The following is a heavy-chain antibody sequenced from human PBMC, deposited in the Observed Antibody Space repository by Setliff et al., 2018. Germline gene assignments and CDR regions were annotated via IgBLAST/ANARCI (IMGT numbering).Heavy chain of an antibody. D-gene: IGHD7-27*01. CDR1: GGSISSYY. V-gene: IGHV4-4*08. Sequence: PSETLSLTCTVSGGSISSYYWSWIRQPPGKGLEWIGYIYASGSTNYNPSLKSRVTLSVDTSKNQVSLKLTSVTVADTAVYYCARDYWGSLDYWGQGILVTVS. J-gene: IGHJ4*02. CDR3: ARDYWGSLDY. CDR2: IYASGST.